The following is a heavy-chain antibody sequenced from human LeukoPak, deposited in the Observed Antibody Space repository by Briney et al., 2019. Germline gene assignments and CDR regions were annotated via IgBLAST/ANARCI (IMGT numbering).Heavy chain of an antibody. D-gene: IGHD6-13*01. Sequence: ASVKVSCKASGCTFTTYAMHWVRQAPGQRLEWLGWTNAGNGNGKYSQKFQVRVTITRDTSASTAYMELSSLGSEDTAVYYCARDPIGSRWPYYFDFWGQGTLVTVSS. CDR3: ARDPIGSRWPYYFDF. J-gene: IGHJ4*02. V-gene: IGHV1-3*01. CDR2: TNAGNGNG. CDR1: GCTFTTYA.